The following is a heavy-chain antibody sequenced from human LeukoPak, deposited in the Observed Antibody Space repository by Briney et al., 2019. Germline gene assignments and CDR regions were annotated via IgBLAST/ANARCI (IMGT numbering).Heavy chain of an antibody. CDR2: YYYSGSN. V-gene: IGHV4-30-4*01. CDR1: GGSISSGDYY. Sequence: SETLSLTCTVSGGSISSGDYYWSWIRQPPGKGLEWIGDYYYSGSNYYNPSLKSRVTISVDTSKNQFSLKLSSVTAADTAVYYCARDGLSPVVPNCSSTSCYDYYYGMDVWGQGTTVTVSS. D-gene: IGHD2-2*01. CDR3: ARDGLSPVVPNCSSTSCYDYYYGMDV. J-gene: IGHJ6*02.